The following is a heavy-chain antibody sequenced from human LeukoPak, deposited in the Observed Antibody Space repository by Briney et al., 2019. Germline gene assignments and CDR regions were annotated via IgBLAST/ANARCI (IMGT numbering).Heavy chain of an antibody. V-gene: IGHV3-48*03. CDR1: GFTFSSYA. D-gene: IGHD5-18*01. CDR2: ISSSGSTI. Sequence: PGGSLRLSWAALGFTFSSYARHWVRQAPGKGLEGVAYISSSGSTIYYADSVKGRFTISRDNAKNSLYLQMNSLRAEDTAVYYCARGEDTAMANDYWGQGTLVTVSS. J-gene: IGHJ4*02. CDR3: ARGEDTAMANDY.